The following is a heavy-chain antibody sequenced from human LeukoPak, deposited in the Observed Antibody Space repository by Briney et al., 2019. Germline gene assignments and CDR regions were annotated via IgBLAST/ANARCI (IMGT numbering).Heavy chain of an antibody. CDR3: ATDSEASGSSFDY. CDR2: IKQDESEK. J-gene: IGHJ4*02. CDR1: GFTFSSYW. Sequence: GGSLRLSCVASGFTFSSYWMSWVRQAPGKGLEWVANIKQDESEKHYVDSVKGRFTIPRDNAKSPLYLQMNSLRAEDTAVYYCATDSEASGSSFDYWGQGTLVTVS. V-gene: IGHV3-7*01. D-gene: IGHD3-10*01.